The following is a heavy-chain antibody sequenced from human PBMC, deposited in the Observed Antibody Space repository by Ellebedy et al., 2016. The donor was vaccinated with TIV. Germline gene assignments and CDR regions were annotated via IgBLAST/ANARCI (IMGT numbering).Heavy chain of an antibody. J-gene: IGHJ2*01. CDR2: FDPEDGET. Sequence: AASVKVSCKVSGYTLTELSMHRVRQAPGKGLGWMGGFDPEDGETIYAQKVQGRVTMTEDTSTDTAYMELSSLRSEDTAVYYCVTDLEDGNYVRFFDLWGRGTLVTVSS. D-gene: IGHD3-16*01. CDR3: VTDLEDGNYVRFFDL. CDR1: GYTLTELS. V-gene: IGHV1-24*01.